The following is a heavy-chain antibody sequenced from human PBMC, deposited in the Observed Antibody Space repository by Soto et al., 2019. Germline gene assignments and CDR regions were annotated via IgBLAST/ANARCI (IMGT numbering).Heavy chain of an antibody. J-gene: IGHJ4*02. Sequence: VQLVESGGGVVQPGRSLRLSCAASGFTFSDYAMHWVRQAPGKGLEWVAVVSHDGRNTHYADSVKGRFTISRDSSKNTVSLEMTSLRAEDTAVSYCAKGRRQLLVTSDFNYWGQGALVTVSS. CDR3: AKGRRQLLVTSDFNY. V-gene: IGHV3-30*18. CDR1: GFTFSDYA. CDR2: VSHDGRNT. D-gene: IGHD6-19*01.